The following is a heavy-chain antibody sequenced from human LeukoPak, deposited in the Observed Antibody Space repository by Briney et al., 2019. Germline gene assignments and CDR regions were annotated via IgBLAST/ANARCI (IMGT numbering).Heavy chain of an antibody. CDR1: GCSLNNYY. Sequence: SETLSLTRTVSGCSLNNYYWSWIRQPPAKGLECIAYIYYTGRSNYSPSLKSRVTISVDTSKNQFSLRLSSVTAADTAVYYCARLYCGSDCYAFNYWGQGALVTVSS. J-gene: IGHJ4*02. CDR3: ARLYCGSDCYAFNY. CDR2: IYYTGRS. V-gene: IGHV4-59*01. D-gene: IGHD2-21*02.